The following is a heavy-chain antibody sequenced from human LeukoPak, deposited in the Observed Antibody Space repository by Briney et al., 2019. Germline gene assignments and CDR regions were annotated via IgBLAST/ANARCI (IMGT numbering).Heavy chain of an antibody. D-gene: IGHD3-9*01. V-gene: IGHV1-8*01. CDR2: MNPNSGNT. CDR1: GHTFTSYD. Sequence: GASVKVSCKASGHTFTSYDINWVRQATGQGLEWMGWMNPNSGNTGYAQKFQGRVTMTRNTSISTAYMELSSLRSEDTTVYYCARSVDILTGYYSYWGQGTLVTVSS. CDR3: ARSVDILTGYYSY. J-gene: IGHJ4*02.